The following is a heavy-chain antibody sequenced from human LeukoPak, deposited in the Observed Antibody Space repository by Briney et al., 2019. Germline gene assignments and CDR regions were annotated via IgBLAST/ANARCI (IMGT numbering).Heavy chain of an antibody. Sequence: GASLQISSQGSRYSFTSYWIGWVRPLPGKGLEWMGIIYSGDSDTRYSPSFQGQVTISADKTISTAYLRCISLTASDTALYDCARRNHYDSSGYYVSGSEFDYWGQGTLVTVSS. J-gene: IGHJ4*02. CDR2: IYSGDSDT. CDR1: RYSFTSYW. CDR3: ARRNHYDSSGYYVSGSEFDY. V-gene: IGHV5-51*01. D-gene: IGHD3-22*01.